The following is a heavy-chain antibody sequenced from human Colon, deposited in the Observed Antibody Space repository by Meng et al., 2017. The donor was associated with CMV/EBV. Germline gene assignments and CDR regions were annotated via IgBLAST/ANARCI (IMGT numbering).Heavy chain of an antibody. V-gene: IGHV4-59*08. CDR2: IYYAGNI. Sequence: ESLKISCAASGFTFSSYSMNWVRQPPGKGLEWIGIIYYAGNIHHNPSLKSRISLSIDTSVGQFSLKMTSVTAADTAVYYCARQLGGGSWSLHDWGQGTLVTVSS. D-gene: IGHD6-13*01. J-gene: IGHJ4*02. CDR1: GFTFSSYSMN. CDR3: ARQLGGGSWSLHD.